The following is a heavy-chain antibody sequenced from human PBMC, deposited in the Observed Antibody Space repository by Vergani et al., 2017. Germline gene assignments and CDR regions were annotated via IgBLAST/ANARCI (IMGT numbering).Heavy chain of an antibody. CDR3: AARGGYCSGGSCRAYFDY. CDR2: ISGSGGST. J-gene: IGHJ4*02. D-gene: IGHD2-15*01. V-gene: IGHV3-23*01. Sequence: EVQLLESGGGLVQPGGSLRLSCAASGFTFSSYAMSWVRQAPGKGLEWVSAISGSGGSTYYADSVKGRFTISRDNSKNTLYLQMNSLRAEDTAVYYCAARGGYCSGGSCRAYFDYWGQGTLVTVSS. CDR1: GFTFSSYA.